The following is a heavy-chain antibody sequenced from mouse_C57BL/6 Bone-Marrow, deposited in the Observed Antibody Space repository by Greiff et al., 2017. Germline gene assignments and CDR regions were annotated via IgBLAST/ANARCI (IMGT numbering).Heavy chain of an antibody. CDR3: AGYPGFDY. D-gene: IGHD2-2*01. J-gene: IGHJ2*01. CDR1: GYTFTSYW. V-gene: IGHV1-55*01. Sequence: VKLQQPGAELVKPGASVKMSCKASGYTFTSYWITWVKQRPGQGLEWIGDIYPGSGSTNYNEKFKSKATLTVYTSSSTAYMQLSSLAYADSEDYYSAGYPGFDYWGQGTTLTVSS. CDR2: IYPGSGST.